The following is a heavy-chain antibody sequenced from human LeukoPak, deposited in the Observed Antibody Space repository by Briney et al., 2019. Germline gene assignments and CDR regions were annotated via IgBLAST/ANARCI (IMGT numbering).Heavy chain of an antibody. CDR1: GFTFSIYP. D-gene: IGHD3-10*01. J-gene: IGHJ4*02. Sequence: PGGSLRLSCAASGFTFSIYPMSWVRQAPGKGLEGVSSISGSGGYAYYANSVKGRFITSRDNSKNTLYLQMNSLRAEDAAVYYCAKDLFVGPAGAFFDYWGQGTLVTVSS. CDR3: AKDLFVGPAGAFFDY. V-gene: IGHV3-23*01. CDR2: ISGSGGYA.